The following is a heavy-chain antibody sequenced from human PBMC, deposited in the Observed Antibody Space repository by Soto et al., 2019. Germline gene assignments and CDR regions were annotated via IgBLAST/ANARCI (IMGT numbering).Heavy chain of an antibody. D-gene: IGHD6-19*01. CDR1: GFTFSNYA. V-gene: IGHV3-23*01. Sequence: EVQLLESGGGLVQPGGSLRLSCVASGFTFSNYAMSWVRQAPGKGLEWVSGISGSGGTTYYADSVMGRFTVSRDNSKDTLNLQMNSLRAEDTAIYSCAKTPRQWLVYVDYWGQGTLVTVSS. CDR2: ISGSGGTT. J-gene: IGHJ4*02. CDR3: AKTPRQWLVYVDY.